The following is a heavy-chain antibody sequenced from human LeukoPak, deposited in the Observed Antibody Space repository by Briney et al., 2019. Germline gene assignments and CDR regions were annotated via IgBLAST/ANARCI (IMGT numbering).Heavy chain of an antibody. J-gene: IGHJ4*02. Sequence: ASVKASCKASGYTFTGYYMHWVRQAPGQGLEWMGWINPNSGGTNYAQKFQGRVTMTRDTSISTAYMELSRLRSDDTAVYYCASPSVSDYGDYAFDYWGQGTLVTVSS. V-gene: IGHV1-2*02. CDR2: INPNSGGT. CDR1: GYTFTGYY. CDR3: ASPSVSDYGDYAFDY. D-gene: IGHD4-17*01.